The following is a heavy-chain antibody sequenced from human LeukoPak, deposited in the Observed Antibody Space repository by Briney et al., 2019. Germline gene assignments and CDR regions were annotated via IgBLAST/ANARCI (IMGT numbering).Heavy chain of an antibody. V-gene: IGHV3-9*01. D-gene: IGHD2-15*01. Sequence: SGISWNSGSIGYADSVKGRFTISRDNAKNSLYLQMNSLRAEDTALYYCAKGGVVVVAAFDYWGQGTLVTVSS. CDR3: AKGGVVVVAAFDY. J-gene: IGHJ4*02. CDR2: ISWNSGSI.